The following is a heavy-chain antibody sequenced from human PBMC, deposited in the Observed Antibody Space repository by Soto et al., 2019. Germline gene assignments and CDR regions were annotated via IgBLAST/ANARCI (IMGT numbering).Heavy chain of an antibody. CDR1: GGSVSSGGYY. V-gene: IGHV4-61*08. CDR3: ARGMIPVVRRYFDY. J-gene: IGHJ4*02. Sequence: QVQLQESGPGLVKPSETLSLTCNVSGGSVSSGGYYWNWIRQPPGKGLEWIGHIHYSGSTNYNPSLKSRVTISVDTSKNQFSLKLNSVTAADTAIYYCARGMIPVVRRYFDYWGQGTLVTVPS. D-gene: IGHD2-15*01. CDR2: IHYSGST.